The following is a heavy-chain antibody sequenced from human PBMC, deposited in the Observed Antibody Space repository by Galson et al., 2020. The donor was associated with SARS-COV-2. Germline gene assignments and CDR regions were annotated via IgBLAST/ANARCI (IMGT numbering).Heavy chain of an antibody. Sequence: GESLKISCKGSGYSFTSYWIGWVRQMPGKGLEWMGIIYPGDSDTRYSPSFQGQVTISADKSISTAYLQWSSLKASDTAMYYCYLESYSSGWFFSSYYYYGMDVWGQGTTVTVSS. CDR3: YLESYSSGWFFSSYYYYGMDV. CDR1: GYSFTSYW. CDR2: IYPGDSDT. D-gene: IGHD6-19*01. J-gene: IGHJ6*02. V-gene: IGHV5-51*01.